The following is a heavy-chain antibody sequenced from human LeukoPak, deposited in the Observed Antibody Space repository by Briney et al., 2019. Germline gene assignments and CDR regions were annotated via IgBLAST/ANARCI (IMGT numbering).Heavy chain of an antibody. V-gene: IGHV4-30-4*08. CDR3: ARGIGVRGGGVWFDP. CDR1: GGSISSGDYY. Sequence: SETLSLTCTVSGGSISSGDYYWSWIRQPPGKGLEWIGYIYYSGSTYYNPSLKSRVTISVDTSKNQFSLKLSSVTAADTAVYYCARGIGVRGGGVWFDPWGQGTLVIVSS. J-gene: IGHJ5*02. CDR2: IYYSGST. D-gene: IGHD3-3*01.